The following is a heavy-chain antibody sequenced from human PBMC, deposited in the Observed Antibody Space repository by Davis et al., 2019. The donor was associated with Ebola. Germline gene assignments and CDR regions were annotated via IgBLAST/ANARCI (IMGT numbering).Heavy chain of an antibody. CDR3: ARDYYYYGMDV. CDR2: INHSGST. J-gene: IGHJ6*02. V-gene: IGHV4-34*01. CDR1: GGSSSGYY. Sequence: MPSETLSLTCAVYGGSSSGYYWSWIRQPPGKGLEWIGEINHSGSTNYNPSLKSRVTISVDTSKNQFSLKLSSVTAADTAVYYCARDYYYYGMDVWGQGTTVTVSS.